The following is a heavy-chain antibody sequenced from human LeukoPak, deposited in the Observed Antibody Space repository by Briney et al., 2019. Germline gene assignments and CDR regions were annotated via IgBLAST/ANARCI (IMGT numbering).Heavy chain of an antibody. V-gene: IGHV3-53*05. CDR3: ARAEGYYGSGFDY. D-gene: IGHD3-10*01. CDR1: GFTVSSSY. J-gene: IGHJ4*02. Sequence: GGSLRLSCAASGFTVSSSYMSWVRQAPGKGLEWVSVFYSGGKTYYTDSVKGRFTISRDNSKNTLYLQMNSLRAEDTAVYYCARAEGYYGSGFDYWGQGTLVTVSS. CDR2: FYSGGKT.